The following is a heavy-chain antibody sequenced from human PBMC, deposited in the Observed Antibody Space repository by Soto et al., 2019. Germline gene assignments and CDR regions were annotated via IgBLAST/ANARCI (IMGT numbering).Heavy chain of an antibody. D-gene: IGHD3-22*01. V-gene: IGHV3-23*01. Sequence: GGSLRLSCAASGFTFSSYAMSWVRQAPGKGLEWVSAISGSGGSTCYADSVKGRFTISRDNSKNTLYLQMNSLRAEDTAVYYCAKDSYYDSSGYTGYWGQGTLVTAPQ. J-gene: IGHJ4*02. CDR2: ISGSGGST. CDR1: GFTFSSYA. CDR3: AKDSYYDSSGYTGY.